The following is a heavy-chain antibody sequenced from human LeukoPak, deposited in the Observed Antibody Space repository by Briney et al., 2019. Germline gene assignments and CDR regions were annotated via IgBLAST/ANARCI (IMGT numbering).Heavy chain of an antibody. V-gene: IGHV3-23*01. Sequence: PGGSLRLSCAASGFTFSSYAMSWVRQAPGKGLEWVSAISGSGGSTYYADSVKGRFTISRDNSKNTLYLQMNSLRAEDTAVYYCARDLGPWGGQNWFDPWGQGTLVTVSS. CDR1: GFTFSSYA. D-gene: IGHD3-10*01. CDR2: ISGSGGST. CDR3: ARDLGPWGGQNWFDP. J-gene: IGHJ5*02.